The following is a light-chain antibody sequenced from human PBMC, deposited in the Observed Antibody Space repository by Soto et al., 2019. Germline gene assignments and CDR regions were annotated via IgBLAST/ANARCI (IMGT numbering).Light chain of an antibody. CDR2: EDN. Sequence: QSVLTQPPSVTAAPGQRVTISYSRTSSNIGNNYVSWYQHFPGTAPKLLIYEDNKRPSEIPDRFSGSKSGTSATLGITGLQTGDEADYYCGTWDNSLSIYVFATGTKVTVL. V-gene: IGLV1-51*02. J-gene: IGLJ1*01. CDR3: GTWDNSLSIYV. CDR1: SSNIGNNY.